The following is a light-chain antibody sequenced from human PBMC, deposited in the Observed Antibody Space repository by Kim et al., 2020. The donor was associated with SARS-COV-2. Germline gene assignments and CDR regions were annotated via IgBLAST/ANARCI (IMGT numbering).Light chain of an antibody. J-gene: IGLJ1*01. Sequence: PGQTARITCGGNNIGGHSVHWYQQEPGQAPVLVIYYDSDRPSGIPERFSGSKAATTATLTISRVEAGDEAEYYCQVWDTDTDDYVFGTGTKVTVL. CDR2: YDS. CDR3: QVWDTDTDDYV. CDR1: NIGGHS. V-gene: IGLV3-21*01.